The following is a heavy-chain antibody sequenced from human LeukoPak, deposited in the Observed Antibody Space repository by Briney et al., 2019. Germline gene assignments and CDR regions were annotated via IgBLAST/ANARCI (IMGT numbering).Heavy chain of an antibody. J-gene: IGHJ4*02. CDR3: ARPGRDGGYSYGFDY. D-gene: IGHD5-18*01. Sequence: GESLKISCKGSGYSFTNYWIGWVRQMPGKGLEGMGIIYPGDSDTTYSPSFQGHVTISADKSISTAYLQWSSLKASDTAMYYCARPGRDGGYSYGFDYWGQGTLVTVSS. V-gene: IGHV5-51*01. CDR2: IYPGDSDT. CDR1: GYSFTNYW.